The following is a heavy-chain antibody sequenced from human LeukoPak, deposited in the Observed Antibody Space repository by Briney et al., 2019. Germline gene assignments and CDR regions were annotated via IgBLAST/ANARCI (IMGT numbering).Heavy chain of an antibody. CDR2: ISASGGNP. CDR3: AKARAGDITAAFNY. Sequence: QPGGSLRLSCAASGFIFSNYAMSWVRQAPGKGLEWVSGISASGGNPYYADSVKGRFTISRDNSENTLNLQMNSLGAEDTAVYYCAKARAGDITAAFNYWGQGTLVTVSS. J-gene: IGHJ4*02. D-gene: IGHD6-13*01. V-gene: IGHV3-23*01. CDR1: GFIFSNYA.